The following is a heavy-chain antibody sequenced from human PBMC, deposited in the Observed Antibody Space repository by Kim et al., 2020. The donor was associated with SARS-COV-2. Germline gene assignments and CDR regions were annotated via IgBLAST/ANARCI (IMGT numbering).Heavy chain of an antibody. CDR3: VREPAS. Sequence: TSVNYVDSVNGRFTISRDNAKKSLSLQMNSLTPEDTAVYYCVREPASWGQGTLVTVSS. CDR2: TSV. V-gene: IGHV3-21*04. J-gene: IGHJ5*02.